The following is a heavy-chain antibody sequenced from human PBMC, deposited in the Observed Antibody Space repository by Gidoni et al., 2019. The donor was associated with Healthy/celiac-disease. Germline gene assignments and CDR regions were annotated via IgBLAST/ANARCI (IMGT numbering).Heavy chain of an antibody. CDR3: ARDFVGGTHWYFDL. J-gene: IGHJ2*01. CDR1: GFTFSSYW. Sequence: EVQLVESGGGLVQPGGSLRLSCAASGFTFSSYWMSWVRQAPGKGLEWVANIKQDGSEKYYVDSVKGRFTISRDNAKNSLYLQMNSLRAEDTAVYYCARDFVGGTHWYFDLWGRGTLVTVSS. CDR2: IKQDGSEK. D-gene: IGHD2-21*02. V-gene: IGHV3-7*01.